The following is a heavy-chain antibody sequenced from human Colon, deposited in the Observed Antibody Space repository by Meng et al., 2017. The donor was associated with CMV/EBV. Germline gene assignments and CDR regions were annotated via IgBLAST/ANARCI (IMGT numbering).Heavy chain of an antibody. CDR3: ARGYSGTSS. CDR1: GFTVSSTL. Sequence: GGSGGALVQPGGSLRLSCAASGFTVSSTLMSWVRQAPGKGLEWVSVIYSGGSTFYADSVKGRFTISRDNSKNTLYLQMNSLSAEDTAVYYCARGYSGTSSWGQGTLVTVSS. J-gene: IGHJ4*02. D-gene: IGHD1-26*01. CDR2: IYSGGST. V-gene: IGHV3-66*01.